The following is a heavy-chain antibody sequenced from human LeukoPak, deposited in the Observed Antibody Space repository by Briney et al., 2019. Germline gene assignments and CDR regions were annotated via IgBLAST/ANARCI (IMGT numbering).Heavy chain of an antibody. V-gene: IGHV1-8*01. CDR3: TRGRAAGD. Sequence: PSVTVSCKASGYTFTNNDINWVRHADGQGIEWMGWVSPDSGDTGYAPNFRGRVTMTTDTSINTAYMELTSLTSEDTAIYYCTRGRAAGDWGQGTLVTVSS. J-gene: IGHJ4*02. D-gene: IGHD6-19*01. CDR2: VSPDSGDT. CDR1: GYTFTNND.